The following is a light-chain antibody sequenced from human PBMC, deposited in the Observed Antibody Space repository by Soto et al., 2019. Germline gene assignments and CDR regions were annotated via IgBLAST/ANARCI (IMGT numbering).Light chain of an antibody. CDR2: GAS. CDR3: QQYGSSPPLT. CDR1: QSVSRSH. J-gene: IGKJ4*01. V-gene: IGKV3-20*01. Sequence: IVCTQAPGTLSLSPGERATLSCRASQSVSRSHLAWYHQQPGQAPRLLIYGASSRATGIPDRFSGSGSGTDFTLTISRLEPEDFVVYDCQQYGSSPPLTFGGGTKVDI.